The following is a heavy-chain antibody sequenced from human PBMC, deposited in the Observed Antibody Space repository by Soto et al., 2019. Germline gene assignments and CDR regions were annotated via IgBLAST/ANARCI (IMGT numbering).Heavy chain of an antibody. D-gene: IGHD4-17*01. Sequence: QVQLQESGPGLVKPSQTLSLTCTVSGGSISSDNYYWSWIRQHPGKGLEWIGYIYYSGSTYYNPYLKSRVTISVDTSKNQFSLKLSSVTAADTAVYYCARKATVTTCFDYWGQGTLVTVSS. CDR1: GGSISSDNYY. V-gene: IGHV4-31*03. CDR2: IYYSGST. J-gene: IGHJ4*02. CDR3: ARKATVTTCFDY.